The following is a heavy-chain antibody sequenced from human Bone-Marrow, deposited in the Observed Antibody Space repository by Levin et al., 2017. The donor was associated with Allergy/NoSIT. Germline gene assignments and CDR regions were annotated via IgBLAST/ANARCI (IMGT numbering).Heavy chain of an antibody. CDR1: GFAVSSSY. D-gene: IGHD3-16*02. V-gene: IGHV3-53*01. Sequence: RTGGSLRLSCAASGFAVSSSYLNWVRQAPGKGLEWVSSIHAGGSKYYADSVKGRFTISRDDYTNRLYLQMNSLRVEDTAVYYCAIEDIRSPIYFVGSYPFHMWGRGTMVTVSS. J-gene: IGHJ3*02. CDR2: IHAGGSK. CDR3: AIEDIRSPIYFVGSYPFHM.